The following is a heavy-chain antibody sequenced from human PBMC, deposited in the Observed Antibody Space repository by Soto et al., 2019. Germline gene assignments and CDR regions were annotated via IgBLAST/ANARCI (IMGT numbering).Heavy chain of an antibody. CDR1: GGSISSGDYY. CDR2: IYYSGST. D-gene: IGHD2-2*02. Sequence: SETLSLTCTVSGGSISSGDYYWSWIRQPPGKGLEWIGYIYYSGSTYYNPSLKSRVTISVDTSKNQFSLKLSSVTAADTAVYFFARGGDCSSTSCYSWFDPWGQGTLVTVSS. V-gene: IGHV4-30-4*02. CDR3: ARGGDCSSTSCYSWFDP. J-gene: IGHJ5*02.